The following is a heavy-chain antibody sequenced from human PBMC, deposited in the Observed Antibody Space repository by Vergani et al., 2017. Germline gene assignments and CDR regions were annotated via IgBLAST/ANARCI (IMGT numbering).Heavy chain of an antibody. Sequence: QVHLVESGGGVVQPGRSLRLSCVVSGFTSSYYGMHWVRQAPGKGLEWVAVISDDGTQKYYADSVKGRFTISRDNSKNTLYLQMNSLRTEDTAVYYCATKSCGTPGCQIWYCSEWGKGTLVTVSS. CDR3: ATKSCGTPGCQIWYCSE. CDR2: ISDDGTQK. CDR1: GFTSSYYG. V-gene: IGHV3-30*03. D-gene: IGHD6-19*01. J-gene: IGHJ1*01.